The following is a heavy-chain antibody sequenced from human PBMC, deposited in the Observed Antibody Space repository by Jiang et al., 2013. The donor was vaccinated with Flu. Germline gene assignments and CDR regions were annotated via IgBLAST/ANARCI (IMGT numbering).Heavy chain of an antibody. V-gene: IGHV3-33*01. J-gene: IGHJ4*02. Sequence: GVVQPGRSLRLSCAASGFTFSNSGIHWVRQAPGKGLEWVAVIWYDGSNKYYADSVKGRFTISRDNSENTLYLQMNSLRAEDTAVYYCARDRNWNYRFDYWGQGTLVTVSS. CDR1: GFTFSNSG. CDR2: IWYDGSNK. D-gene: IGHD1-7*01. CDR3: ARDRNWNYRFDY.